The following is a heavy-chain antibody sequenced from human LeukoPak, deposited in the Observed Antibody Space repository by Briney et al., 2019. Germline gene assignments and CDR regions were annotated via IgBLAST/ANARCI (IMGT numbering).Heavy chain of an antibody. CDR3: ARDALIVGATPDGGMDA. D-gene: IGHD1-26*01. CDR1: GFTFSSYR. J-gene: IGHJ6*02. CDR2: MWYDGSNK. V-gene: IGHV3-33*01. Sequence: GGSLRLSCAASGFTFSSYRMQWVRKAPGKGLEWVAVMWYDGSNKYYADSVKGRYTIPRDNSKITLYLQMNSLRAGDTAVYYCARDALIVGATPDGGMDAWGQGTTVTVSS.